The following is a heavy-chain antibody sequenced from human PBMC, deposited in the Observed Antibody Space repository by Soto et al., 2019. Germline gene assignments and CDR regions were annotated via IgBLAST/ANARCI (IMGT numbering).Heavy chain of an antibody. CDR2: FYSDGNT. D-gene: IGHD2-8*01. V-gene: IGHV3-66*04. J-gene: IGHJ2*01. CDR3: ARHMYFYRYFDL. Sequence: EVQLVESGGGLVQPGGSLRLSCAASGLSVSSSYMGWVRQAPGKGLEWVSSFYSDGNTYYADSVRGRFTISTDNSKDTLYLQMNNLRVDDTAMYYCARHMYFYRYFDLWGRGTLVTVSS. CDR1: GLSVSSSY.